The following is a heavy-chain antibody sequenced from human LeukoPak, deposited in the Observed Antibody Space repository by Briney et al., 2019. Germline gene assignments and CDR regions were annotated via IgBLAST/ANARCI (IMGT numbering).Heavy chain of an antibody. D-gene: IGHD7-27*01. V-gene: IGHV3-48*02. CDR1: GFTFSSYS. CDR3: ARVRLGIGNWFDS. Sequence: GGSLRLSCAASGFTFSSYSMNWVRQAPGKGLEWVSYISSSSSTIYYTDSVKGRFTISRDNAKNSLYLQMNSLRDEDTAVYYCARVRLGIGNWFDSWGQGTLVTVSS. J-gene: IGHJ5*01. CDR2: ISSSSSTI.